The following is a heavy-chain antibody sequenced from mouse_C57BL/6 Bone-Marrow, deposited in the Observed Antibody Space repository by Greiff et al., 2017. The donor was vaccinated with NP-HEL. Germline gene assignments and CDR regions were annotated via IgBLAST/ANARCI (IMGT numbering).Heavy chain of an antibody. J-gene: IGHJ4*01. CDR3: ARPTAQATAAMDY. D-gene: IGHD3-2*02. CDR1: GFTFSSYG. V-gene: IGHV5-6*01. CDR2: ISSGGSYP. Sequence: EVHLVESGGDLVKPGGSLKLSCAASGFTFSSYGMSWVRQTPDKRLEWVATISSGGSYPYYPDSVKGRFTISRDNAKNTLYLQMSSLKSEDTAMYYCARPTAQATAAMDYWGQGTSVTVSS.